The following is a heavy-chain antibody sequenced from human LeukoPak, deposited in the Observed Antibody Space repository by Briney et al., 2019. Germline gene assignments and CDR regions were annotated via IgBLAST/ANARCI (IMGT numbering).Heavy chain of an antibody. CDR1: GFTFSSHW. Sequence: GGALRLSCAASGFTFSSHWMSWVRQAPGKGLEWVANIKQDESEKYYVDSVKARSTISRDNAKNSLYLQMNSLRAEDTAVYYCARGVRDFDSWGQGTLVTVSS. CDR2: IKQDESEK. J-gene: IGHJ4*02. V-gene: IGHV3-7*01. CDR3: ARGVRDFDS.